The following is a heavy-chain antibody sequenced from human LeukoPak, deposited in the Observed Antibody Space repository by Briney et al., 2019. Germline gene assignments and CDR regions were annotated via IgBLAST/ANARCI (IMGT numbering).Heavy chain of an antibody. V-gene: IGHV4-59*08. D-gene: IGHD6-19*01. Sequence: GSLRLSCAASGFTFSRNWMSWVRQAPGKGLEWIGYAYYSGSTTYNPSLESRVTISVDTSKNQFSLKLTAVTAADTAVYYCARNSAVATSRSWFDPWGQGTLVTVSS. CDR3: ARNSAVATSRSWFDP. J-gene: IGHJ5*02. CDR2: AYYSGST. CDR1: GFTFSRNW.